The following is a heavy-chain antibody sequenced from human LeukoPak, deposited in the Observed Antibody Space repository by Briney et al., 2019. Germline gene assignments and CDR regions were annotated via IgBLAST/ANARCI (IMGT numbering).Heavy chain of an antibody. J-gene: IGHJ3*02. D-gene: IGHD3-10*01. CDR3: ARDVMTSSGAFDI. CDR1: GLTFSNYW. V-gene: IGHV3-74*01. CDR2: INSDGSST. Sequence: GGSLRLSCAASGLTFSNYWMHWVRQAPGKGLVWVSRINSDGSSTTYADSVKGRFTISRDNAKNTLYLQMNSLRAEDTAVYYCARDVMTSSGAFDIWGQGTMVTVSS.